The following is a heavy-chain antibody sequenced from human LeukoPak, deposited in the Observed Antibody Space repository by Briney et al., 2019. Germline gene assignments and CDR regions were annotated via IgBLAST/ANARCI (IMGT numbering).Heavy chain of an antibody. J-gene: IGHJ3*02. CDR2: INHSGST. CDR1: GGSFSGYY. CDR3: ARERQYGDYVGAFDI. D-gene: IGHD4-17*01. V-gene: IGHV4-34*01. Sequence: PSETLSLTCAVYGGSFSGYYWSWIRQPPGKGLEWIGEINHSGSTNYNPSLKSRVTISVDTSKNQFSLKLSSVTAADTAVYYCARERQYGDYVGAFDIWGQGTMVTVSS.